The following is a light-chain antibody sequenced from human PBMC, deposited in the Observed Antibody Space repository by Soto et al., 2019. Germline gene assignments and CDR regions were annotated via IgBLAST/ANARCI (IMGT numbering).Light chain of an antibody. Sequence: DIPLTQSPSFLSASVGDRVTITCRASQGISSYLAWYQQKPGKAPNLLIYAASTLQSGVPSRFSGSGSETEFTLTISSLQPEDFATYYCQQLNSYPLTFGGGTKVEIK. V-gene: IGKV1-9*01. CDR3: QQLNSYPLT. CDR1: QGISSY. J-gene: IGKJ4*01. CDR2: AAS.